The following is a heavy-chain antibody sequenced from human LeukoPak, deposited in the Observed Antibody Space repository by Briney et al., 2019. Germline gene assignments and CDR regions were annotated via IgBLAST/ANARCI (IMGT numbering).Heavy chain of an antibody. V-gene: IGHV4-59*08. CDR3: ARHVGYYDSSGYYINWFDP. D-gene: IGHD3-22*01. Sequence: SETLSLTCTVSGGSISSYYWSWIRQPPGKGLEWIGYIYYSGSTNYNPSLKSRVTISVDTYKNQFSLKLSSVTAADTAVYYCARHVGYYDSSGYYINWFDPWGQGTLVTVSS. CDR1: GGSISSYY. CDR2: IYYSGST. J-gene: IGHJ5*02.